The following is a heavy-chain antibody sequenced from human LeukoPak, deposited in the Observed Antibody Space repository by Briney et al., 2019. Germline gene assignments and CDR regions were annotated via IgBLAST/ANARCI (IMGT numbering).Heavy chain of an antibody. Sequence: GGSLRLSCAASGFTFSSYAMSWVRQAPGKGLEWVSAISGSGGSTYYADSVKGRFTISRDNSKNTLYLQMNSLRAEDTAVYYCAKEGALEYCSSTSCEDAFDIWGQGTMVTVSS. CDR2: ISGSGGST. J-gene: IGHJ3*02. CDR1: GFTFSSYA. CDR3: AKEGALEYCSSTSCEDAFDI. V-gene: IGHV3-23*01. D-gene: IGHD2-2*01.